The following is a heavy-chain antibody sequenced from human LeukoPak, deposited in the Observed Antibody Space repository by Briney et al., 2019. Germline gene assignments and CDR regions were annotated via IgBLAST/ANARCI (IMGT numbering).Heavy chain of an antibody. Sequence: SETLSLTCTVSGGSISNYYLSWIRQPPGKGLEWIGYIYYTGSTKYNPSLKSRVTLSVDSSKTQFSLKLNSVTAADSAVDYCAKSPSWGSGLDAFDIWGQGTMVTVSS. CDR2: IYYTGST. D-gene: IGHD7-27*01. J-gene: IGHJ3*02. V-gene: IGHV4-59*01. CDR3: AKSPSWGSGLDAFDI. CDR1: GGSISNYY.